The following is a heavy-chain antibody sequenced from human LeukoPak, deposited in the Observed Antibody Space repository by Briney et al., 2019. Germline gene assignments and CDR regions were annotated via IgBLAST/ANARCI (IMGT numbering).Heavy chain of an antibody. V-gene: IGHV3-74*01. J-gene: IGHJ4*02. CDR2: INTDGSRI. D-gene: IGHD2-2*01. Sequence: GGSLRLSCAASGFTFSSYWMHWVRQAPGKGLVWVSRINTDGSRIHYADSVKGRFTISRDNAKNTLYLQMNSLRAEDTAVYYCARDLVEGIVVVPAAPFDYWGQGTLVTVSS. CDR1: GFTFSSYW. CDR3: ARDLVEGIVVVPAAPFDY.